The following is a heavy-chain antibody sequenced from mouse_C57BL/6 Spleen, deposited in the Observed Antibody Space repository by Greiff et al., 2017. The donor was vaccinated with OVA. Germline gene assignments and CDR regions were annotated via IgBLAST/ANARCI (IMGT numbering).Heavy chain of an antibody. J-gene: IGHJ4*01. CDR3: ARDYGSRNYAMDY. Sequence: VQRVESGPELVKPGASVKISCKASGYAFSSSWMNWVKQRPGKGLEWIGRIYPGDGDTNYNGKFKGKATLTADKSSSTAYMQLSSLTSEDSAVYFCARDYGSRNYAMDYWGQGTSVTVSS. D-gene: IGHD1-1*01. CDR1: GYAFSSSW. CDR2: IYPGDGDT. V-gene: IGHV1-82*01.